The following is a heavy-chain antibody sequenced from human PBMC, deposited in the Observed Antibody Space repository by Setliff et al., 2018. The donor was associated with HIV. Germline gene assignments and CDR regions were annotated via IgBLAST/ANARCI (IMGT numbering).Heavy chain of an antibody. Sequence: PSETLSLTCTVSGGSISSHYWSWIRQPPGKGLEWLGSIYYSGSTNYNPSLKSRVTISVETSKNQFSLKLSAVTAADTAVYYCARGGTVLPPGAFDIWGQGTMVTVSS. CDR1: GGSISSHY. CDR2: IYYSGST. V-gene: IGHV4-59*11. J-gene: IGHJ3*02. CDR3: ARGGTVLPPGAFDI. D-gene: IGHD2-15*01.